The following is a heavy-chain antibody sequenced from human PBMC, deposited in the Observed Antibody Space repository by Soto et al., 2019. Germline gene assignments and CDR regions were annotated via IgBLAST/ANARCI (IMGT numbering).Heavy chain of an antibody. CDR3: ARVMATPYFDY. CDR2: ISAYNGNT. CDR1: GYTFTSYG. J-gene: IGHJ4*02. Sequence: EASVKVSCKASGYTFTSYGISWVRQAPGQGLEWMGWISAYNGNTNYAQKLQGRVTMTTDTSTSTAYVELRSLRSDDTAVYYCARVMATPYFDYWGQGTLVTVSS. V-gene: IGHV1-18*04.